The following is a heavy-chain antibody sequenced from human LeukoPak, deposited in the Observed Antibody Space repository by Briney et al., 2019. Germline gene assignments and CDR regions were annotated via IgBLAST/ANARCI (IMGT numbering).Heavy chain of an antibody. CDR1: GFTFDDYA. V-gene: IGHV3-23*01. J-gene: IGHJ3*02. CDR2: ISGSGGST. Sequence: GGSLRLTCAASGFTFDDYAMHWVRQAPGKGLEWVSAISGSGGSTYYADSVKGRFTISRDNSKNTLYLQMNSLRAEDTAVYYCAKDRPYYYDTSGYTPSAFDIWGQGTMVTVSS. D-gene: IGHD3-22*01. CDR3: AKDRPYYYDTSGYTPSAFDI.